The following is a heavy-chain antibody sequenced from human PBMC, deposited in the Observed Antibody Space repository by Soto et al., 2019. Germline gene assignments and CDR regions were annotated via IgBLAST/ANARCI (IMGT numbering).Heavy chain of an antibody. CDR3: ARGYGRNFDY. V-gene: IGHV4-30-2*01. CDR2: IYHSGST. Sequence: SETLSLTCAVSGGSISSGGYSWSWIRQPPGKGLEWIGYIYHSGSTYYNPSLKSRVTISVDTSKNQFSLRLSSVTAADTAVYYCARGYGRNFDYWGQGTLVTVSS. J-gene: IGHJ4*02. D-gene: IGHD5-18*01. CDR1: GGSISSGGYS.